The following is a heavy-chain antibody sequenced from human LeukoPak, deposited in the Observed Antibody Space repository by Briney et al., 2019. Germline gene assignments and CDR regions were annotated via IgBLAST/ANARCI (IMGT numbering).Heavy chain of an antibody. D-gene: IGHD3-22*01. CDR3: AKDSSVFHYDSRNFDY. CDR1: GFTFSSYG. J-gene: IGHJ4*02. V-gene: IGHV3-30*02. CDR2: IRYDGNNK. Sequence: GGSLRLSCAASGFTFSSYGMHWVRQAPGKGLEWVAFIRYDGNNKYYADSVKGRFTISRDNSKNTLYLQMNSLRAEDTAVFYCAKDSSVFHYDSRNFDYWGQGTLVTVSS.